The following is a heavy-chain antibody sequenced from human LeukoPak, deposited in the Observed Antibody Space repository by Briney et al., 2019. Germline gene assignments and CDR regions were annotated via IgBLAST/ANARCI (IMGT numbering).Heavy chain of an antibody. CDR2: INQDGGKK. CDR1: GFNFSSYW. V-gene: IGHV3-7*01. CDR3: ASSGSSWYGAFDI. D-gene: IGHD6-13*01. J-gene: IGHJ3*02. Sequence: GGSLGLSCAASGFNFSSYWMSWVRQAPGKGLEWVANINQDGGKKYYVDSVRGRFTISRDNAKNSLYLQMSSLRAEDTAVYYCASSGSSWYGAFDIWGQGTMVTVSS.